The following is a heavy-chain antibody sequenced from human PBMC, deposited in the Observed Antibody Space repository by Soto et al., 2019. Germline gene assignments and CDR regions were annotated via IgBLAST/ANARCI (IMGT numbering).Heavy chain of an antibody. J-gene: IGHJ4*02. V-gene: IGHV4-34*01. CDR3: ARLSSDYGGPIHFDY. Sequence: SETLSLTCAVYGGSFSGYYWSWIRQPPGKGLEWIGEINHSGSTNYNPSLKSRVTISVDTSKNQFSLKLSSVTAADTAVYYCARLSSDYGGPIHFDYWAQRTLVTVSS. D-gene: IGHD4-17*01. CDR1: GGSFSGYY. CDR2: INHSGST.